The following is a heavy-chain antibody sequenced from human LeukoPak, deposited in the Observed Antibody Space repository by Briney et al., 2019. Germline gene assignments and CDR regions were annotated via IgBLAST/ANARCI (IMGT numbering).Heavy chain of an antibody. V-gene: IGHV3-23*01. Sequence: GGSLTLSCAATGFTFSTYAMSWVRQAPGKGLEWVSAISGSGGNTYYADSVKGRFTISRDNSKNTLYLHMNSLRAEDTAVYYCAKKSLGISGRYYLDYWGQGTLVTVSS. CDR2: ISGSGGNT. CDR1: GFTFSTYA. D-gene: IGHD1-26*01. J-gene: IGHJ4*02. CDR3: AKKSLGISGRYYLDY.